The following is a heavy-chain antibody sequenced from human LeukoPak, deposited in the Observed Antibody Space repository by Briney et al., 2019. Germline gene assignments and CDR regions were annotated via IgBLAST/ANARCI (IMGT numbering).Heavy chain of an antibody. Sequence: PGGSLGLSCAASGFTFSKYWMLWVRQAPGKGLESVSRINTDGTVTTYADSVKGRFTVSRDNADNTMFLQTNSVRDEDTAVYYCATKQWLAPPPDSWGQGTPVTVSS. D-gene: IGHD6-19*01. CDR1: GFTFSKYW. CDR3: ATKQWLAPPPDS. V-gene: IGHV3-74*01. J-gene: IGHJ4*02. CDR2: INTDGTVT.